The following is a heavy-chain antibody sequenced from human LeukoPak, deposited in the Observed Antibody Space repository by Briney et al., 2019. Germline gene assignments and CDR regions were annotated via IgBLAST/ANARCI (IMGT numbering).Heavy chain of an antibody. V-gene: IGHV1-18*01. Sequence: ASVKVSCKASGYTFTIYGISWVRQAPGQGGEWMGWISANKGNTNYAQNLQSRVTMTTDTSTSTAYMELRSLRSDDTAVYYCARDRGPVYYYDSSGYYYIWGQGTMVTVSS. CDR1: GYTFTIYG. CDR2: ISANKGNT. CDR3: ARDRGPVYYYDSSGYYYI. D-gene: IGHD3-22*01. J-gene: IGHJ3*02.